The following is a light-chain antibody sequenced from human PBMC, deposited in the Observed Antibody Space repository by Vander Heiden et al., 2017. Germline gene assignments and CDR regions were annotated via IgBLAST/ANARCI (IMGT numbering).Light chain of an antibody. CDR1: QGISNY. Sequence: DIQMTQSPSSLSASVGDKVTITCRASQGISNYLIWFQQKPGKAPKSLIYGASSLQSGVPSKFSGSGSGTDFTIAISSLQPEDSATYYCQQYNSYPWTFGQGTKVEIK. V-gene: IGKV1-16*02. CDR3: QQYNSYPWT. J-gene: IGKJ1*01. CDR2: GAS.